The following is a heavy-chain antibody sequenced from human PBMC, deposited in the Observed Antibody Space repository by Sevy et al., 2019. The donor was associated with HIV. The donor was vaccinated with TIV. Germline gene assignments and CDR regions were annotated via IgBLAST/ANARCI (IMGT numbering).Heavy chain of an antibody. CDR1: GFTFSSYA. J-gene: IGHJ4*02. CDR3: AKDLRSGSYLLDY. Sequence: GGSLRPSCAASGFTFSSYAMSWVRQAPGKGLEWVSAISGSGGSTYYADSVKGRFTISRDNSKNTLYLQMNSLRAEDTAVYYCAKDLRSGSYLLDYWGQGTLVTVSS. D-gene: IGHD1-26*01. V-gene: IGHV3-23*01. CDR2: ISGSGGST.